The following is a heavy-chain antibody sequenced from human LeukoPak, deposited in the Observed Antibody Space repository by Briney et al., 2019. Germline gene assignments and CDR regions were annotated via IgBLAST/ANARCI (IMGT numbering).Heavy chain of an antibody. D-gene: IGHD6-13*01. J-gene: IGHJ4*02. CDR1: GFTFSSYS. V-gene: IGHV3-48*02. CDR2: ITTTSTAI. CDR3: ARVRVGYYFDY. Sequence: GGSLRLSCAASGFTFSSYSMSWVRQAPGRGLEWLSFITTTSTAIYYADSVKGRFTISRDNAKNSLYLQMDSLRDEDTAVYYCARVRVGYYFDYWAREPWSPSPQ.